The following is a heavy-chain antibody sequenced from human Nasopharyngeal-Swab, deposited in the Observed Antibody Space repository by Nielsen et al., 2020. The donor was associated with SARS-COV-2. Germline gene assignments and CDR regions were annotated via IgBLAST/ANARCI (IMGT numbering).Heavy chain of an antibody. CDR1: GFTFSSYW. D-gene: IGHD3-16*02. V-gene: IGHV3-7*01. Sequence: GESLKIPCAASGFTFSSYWMSWVRQAPGKGLEWVANIKQDGSEKYYVDSVKGRFTISRDNAKNSLYLQMNSLRAEDTAVYYCARHYDYVWGSYRPFDYWGQGTLVTVSS. CDR2: IKQDGSEK. J-gene: IGHJ4*02. CDR3: ARHYDYVWGSYRPFDY.